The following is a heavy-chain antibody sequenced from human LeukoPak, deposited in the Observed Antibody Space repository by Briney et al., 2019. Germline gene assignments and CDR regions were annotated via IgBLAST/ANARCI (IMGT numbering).Heavy chain of an antibody. Sequence: PSETLSLTCTVSGGSISSSSYYWGWIRQPPGMGLEWIGTIHYSGSTYYNPSLKGRLTISVDTSKNQFSLKLTSVTTADTAVYYCARNFDYWGQGTLVTVSS. CDR2: IHYSGST. CDR3: ARNFDY. CDR1: GGSISSSSYY. J-gene: IGHJ4*02. V-gene: IGHV4-39*07.